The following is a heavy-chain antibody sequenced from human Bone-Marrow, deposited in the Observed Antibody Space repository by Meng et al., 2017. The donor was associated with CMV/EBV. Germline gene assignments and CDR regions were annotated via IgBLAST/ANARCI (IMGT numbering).Heavy chain of an antibody. CDR1: GYIFTNYG. J-gene: IGHJ6*02. Sequence: ASVKVSCKATGYIFTNYGITWVRQGPGQGLEWVGWISAYDGNTVYAQKFYGRITMTTVTSTTTAYMEVRSLGSDDTAIYCCARDIIAARLGFYYYGMDVWGQGTTVTVSS. V-gene: IGHV1-18*01. D-gene: IGHD6-6*01. CDR3: ARDIIAARLGFYYYGMDV. CDR2: ISAYDGNT.